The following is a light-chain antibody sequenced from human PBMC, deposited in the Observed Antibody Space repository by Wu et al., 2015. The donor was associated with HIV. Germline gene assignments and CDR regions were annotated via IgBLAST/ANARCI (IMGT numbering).Light chain of an antibody. CDR1: QSVSIY. CDR3: QQRRDWPLT. CDR2: DAS. V-gene: IGKV3-11*01. J-gene: IGKJ4*01. Sequence: EIVLTQSPATLSLSPGERATLSCRASQSVSIYLAWCQQKPGQTPRLLIYDASNRATGIPARFSGSGSGTDFTLTISSLQTEDFAVYYCQQRRDWPLTFGGGTKVEVK.